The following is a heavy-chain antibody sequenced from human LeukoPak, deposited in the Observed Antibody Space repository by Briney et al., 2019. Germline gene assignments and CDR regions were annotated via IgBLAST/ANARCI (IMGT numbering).Heavy chain of an antibody. J-gene: IGHJ4*02. V-gene: IGHV5-51*01. Sequence: GESLKISCKGSGYSFTSYWIGWVRQMPGKGLEWMGIIYPGDSDTRYSPSFQGQVTISADKSISTAYLQWSSLKASDTAMYYCARARSYCSGGSCYSSYFDYWGQGTLVTVSS. D-gene: IGHD2-15*01. CDR1: GYSFTSYW. CDR3: ARARSYCSGGSCYSSYFDY. CDR2: IYPGDSDT.